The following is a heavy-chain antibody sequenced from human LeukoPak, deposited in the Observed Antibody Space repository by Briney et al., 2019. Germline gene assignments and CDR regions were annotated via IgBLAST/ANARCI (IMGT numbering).Heavy chain of an antibody. D-gene: IGHD6-19*01. CDR1: GGSISSYY. CDR2: IYYSGST. CDR3: ARGPREEYSSGWYYFDY. V-gene: IGHV4-59*12. J-gene: IGHJ4*02. Sequence: SETLSLTCTVSGGSISSYYWSWIRQPPGKGLEWIGYIYYSGSTNYNPSLKSRVTISVDTSKNQFSLKLSSVTAADTAVYYCARGPREEYSSGWYYFDYWGQGTLVTVSS.